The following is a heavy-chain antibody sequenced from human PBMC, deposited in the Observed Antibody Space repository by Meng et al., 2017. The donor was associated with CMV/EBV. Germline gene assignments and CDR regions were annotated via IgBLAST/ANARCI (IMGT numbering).Heavy chain of an antibody. CDR1: GFTFSDYY. V-gene: IGHV3-11*01. J-gene: IGHJ6*02. CDR3: AKDLTLPTLYGMDV. CDR2: ISSSGLSI. Sequence: GESLKISCAASGFTFSDYYMTWIRQAPGKGLEWVSSISSSGLSIYYADSLKGRFTISRDNTKNSLYPQMNGLRAEDAAVYYCAKDLTLPTLYGMDVWGQGTAVTVSS.